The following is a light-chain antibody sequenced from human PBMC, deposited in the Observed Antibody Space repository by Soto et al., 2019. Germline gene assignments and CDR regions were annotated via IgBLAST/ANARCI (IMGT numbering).Light chain of an antibody. V-gene: IGKV3-20*01. Sequence: EVVLTQSPGTLSLSPGESATLSCRASQSISSGYLAWYQQKPGQAPRLLIYGATSRATGIPGGFSGSGSGTDFTLTVSGLEPEDFAVYYCQQYRSPPPTFGGGTKVDIK. CDR3: QQYRSPPPT. CDR1: QSISSGY. J-gene: IGKJ4*01. CDR2: GAT.